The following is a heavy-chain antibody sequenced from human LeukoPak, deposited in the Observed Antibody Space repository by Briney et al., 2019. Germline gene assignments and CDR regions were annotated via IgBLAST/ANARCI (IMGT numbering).Heavy chain of an antibody. D-gene: IGHD3-9*01. CDR1: EYTFIDYF. CDR2: IDPNSGGT. CDR3: ARALRTDILTTDY. V-gene: IGHV1-2*02. Sequence: VASVKVSCKASEYTFIDYFIHWVRQAPGQGLEWLGWIDPNSGGTNSAQNFQGRVTMTRDTSISTAYMELSSLRSDDTAVYYCARALRTDILTTDYWGPGTLVTVSS. J-gene: IGHJ4*02.